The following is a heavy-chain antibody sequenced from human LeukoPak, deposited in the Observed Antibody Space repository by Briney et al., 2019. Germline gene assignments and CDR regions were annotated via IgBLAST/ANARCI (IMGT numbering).Heavy chain of an antibody. V-gene: IGHV6-1*01. CDR3: TRELPWGPADY. CDR1: GDSVSSNSAV. D-gene: IGHD7-27*01. CDR2: TYYRSKWYN. Sequence: SQTLSLTCAISGDSVSSNSAVWGWIRQSPSRGLEWLGRTYYRSKWYNDYAVSLKSRITINPDTSKNLVSLQLNSVTPEDTAVYYCTRELPWGPADYWGQGTLVTVSS. J-gene: IGHJ4*02.